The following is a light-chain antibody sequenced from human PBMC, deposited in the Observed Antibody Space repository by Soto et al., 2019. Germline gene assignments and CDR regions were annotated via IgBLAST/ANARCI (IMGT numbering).Light chain of an antibody. V-gene: IGKV1-33*01. J-gene: IGKJ4*01. CDR1: QDIRNH. CDR2: DAS. Sequence: DIQMTQSPSSLSASVGDRITITCQASQDIRNHLNWYQQKPGKAPKILIYDASNLEAGVPSRFGGSGAGTDFTFTISSLQPEAIETYYCQQYVPVLTFGGGTKVEIK. CDR3: QQYVPVLT.